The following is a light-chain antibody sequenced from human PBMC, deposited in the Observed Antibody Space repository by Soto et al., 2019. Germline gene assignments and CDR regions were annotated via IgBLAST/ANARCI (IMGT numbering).Light chain of an antibody. CDR1: SANIGTGYD. J-gene: IGLJ1*01. CDR3: QSYDSSLIAYV. V-gene: IGLV1-40*01. CDR2: GNT. Sequence: QSVLTQPPSGSGAPGQRVTISCTGSSANIGTGYDVHWYQQLPGTAPKLLIYGNTNRPSGVPDRFSGSKSGTSASLAITGLQAEDEADYYCQSYDSSLIAYVFGPGIKLTVL.